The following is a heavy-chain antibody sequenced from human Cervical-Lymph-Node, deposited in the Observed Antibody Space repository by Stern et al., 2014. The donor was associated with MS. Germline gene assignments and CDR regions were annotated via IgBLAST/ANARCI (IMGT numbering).Heavy chain of an antibody. Sequence: VQLVESGAEVKKPGASVKVSCKASGYSFTGYDMHWVRQAPGQGLEWMGRINPNSGATNYAQKFEGRVTMTRDTSINTAYMELSSLRSDDTAVYYCATVGTSDYWGQGTLVTVSS. CDR1: GYSFTGYD. V-gene: IGHV1-2*06. CDR2: INPNSGAT. J-gene: IGHJ4*02. CDR3: ATVGTSDY.